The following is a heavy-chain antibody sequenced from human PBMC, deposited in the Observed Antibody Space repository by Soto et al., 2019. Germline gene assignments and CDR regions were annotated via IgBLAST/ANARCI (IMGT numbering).Heavy chain of an antibody. D-gene: IGHD2-15*01. CDR1: GGSISSYY. J-gene: IGHJ6*03. Sequence: SETLSLTCTVSGGSISSYYWSWIRQPPGKGLEWIGYIYYSGSTNYNPSLKSRVTISVDTSKNQFSLKLSSVTAADTAVYYCARGPSLPRDMDYYYYMDVWGKGTTVTVSS. V-gene: IGHV4-59*01. CDR3: ARGPSLPRDMDYYYYMDV. CDR2: IYYSGST.